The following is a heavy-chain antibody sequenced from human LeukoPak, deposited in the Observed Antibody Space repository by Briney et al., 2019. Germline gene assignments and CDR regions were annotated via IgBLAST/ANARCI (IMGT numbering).Heavy chain of an antibody. CDR3: ARWGSGSSPFDN. J-gene: IGHJ4*02. Sequence: PGGSLRLFCAASGFTFGDYYMSWIRQPPGKGLEWVSHISSSGSTMYYADSVKGRFTISRDNAKSSLHLQMNSLRAEDTAVYYCARWGSGSSPFDNWGQGALVTVSS. D-gene: IGHD3-10*01. CDR2: ISSSGSTM. V-gene: IGHV3-11*01. CDR1: GFTFGDYY.